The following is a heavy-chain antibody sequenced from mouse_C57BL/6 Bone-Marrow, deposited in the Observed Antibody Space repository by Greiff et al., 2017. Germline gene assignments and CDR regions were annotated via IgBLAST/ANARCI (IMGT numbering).Heavy chain of an antibody. CDR1: GFTFSDFY. D-gene: IGHD2-2*01. CDR2: SRNKANDYTT. Sequence: EVKLMESGGGLVQSGRSLRLSCATSGFTFSDFYMEWVRQAPGKGLEWIAASRNKANDYTTEYSASVKGRFIVSRDTSQSILYLQMNALRAEDTAIYYCARDDGWGFAYWGQGTLVTVSA. CDR3: ARDDGWGFAY. V-gene: IGHV7-1*01. J-gene: IGHJ3*01.